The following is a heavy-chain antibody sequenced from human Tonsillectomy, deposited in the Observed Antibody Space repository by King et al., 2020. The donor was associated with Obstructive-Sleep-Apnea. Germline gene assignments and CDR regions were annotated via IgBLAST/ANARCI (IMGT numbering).Heavy chain of an antibody. CDR3: AKDGRYCSGGSCYSFDY. J-gene: IGHJ4*02. CDR1: GFTFSSYA. CDR2: ISGSGGST. Sequence: EVQLVESGGGLVQPGGSLRLSCAASGFTFSSYAMSWVRQAPGKGLELVSAISGSGGSTYYADSVKGRFTISRDNSKNTLYLQMNSLRAEDTAVYYCAKDGRYCSGGSCYSFDYWGQGTLVTVSS. D-gene: IGHD2-15*01. V-gene: IGHV3-23*04.